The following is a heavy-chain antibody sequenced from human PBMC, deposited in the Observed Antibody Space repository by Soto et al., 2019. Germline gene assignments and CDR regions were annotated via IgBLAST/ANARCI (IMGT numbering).Heavy chain of an antibody. CDR2: IWYDGSNK. CDR3: ARDVGYSYGSYYYYYGMDV. D-gene: IGHD5-18*01. J-gene: IGHJ6*02. CDR1: GFTFSSYG. Sequence: SLRLSCAASGFTFSSYGMHWVRQAPGKGLEWVAVIWYDGSNKYYADSVKGRFTISRDNSKNTLYLQMNSLRAEDTAVYYCARDVGYSYGSYYYYYGMDVWGQGTTVTVSS. V-gene: IGHV3-33*01.